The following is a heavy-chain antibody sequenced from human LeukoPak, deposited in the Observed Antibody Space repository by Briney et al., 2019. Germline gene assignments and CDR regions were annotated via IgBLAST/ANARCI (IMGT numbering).Heavy chain of an antibody. CDR3: ARLESYGDPPYYYYYMDV. J-gene: IGHJ6*03. V-gene: IGHV1-69*05. CDR1: GGTFSSYA. Sequence: GASVKVSCKASGGTFSSYAISWVRQAPGQGLEWMGGIIPIFGTANYAQKFQGRVTITTDESTSTAHMELSSLRSEDTAVYYCARLESYGDPPYYYYYMDVWGKGTTVTVSS. D-gene: IGHD4-17*01. CDR2: IIPIFGTA.